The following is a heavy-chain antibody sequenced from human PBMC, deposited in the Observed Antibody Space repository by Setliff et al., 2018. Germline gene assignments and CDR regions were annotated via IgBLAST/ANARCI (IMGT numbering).Heavy chain of an antibody. J-gene: IGHJ5*02. Sequence: SETLSLTCTVSGGSISSHYWSWIRQPPGKGLEWIGSIYYSGSTNYNPSLKSRVTISVDTSKNQFSLKLSSVTAADTAVYHCARDGDYFGSGNRFDPWGQGTLVTVSS. CDR2: IYYSGST. CDR3: ARDGDYFGSGNRFDP. CDR1: GGSISSHY. V-gene: IGHV4-59*11. D-gene: IGHD3-10*01.